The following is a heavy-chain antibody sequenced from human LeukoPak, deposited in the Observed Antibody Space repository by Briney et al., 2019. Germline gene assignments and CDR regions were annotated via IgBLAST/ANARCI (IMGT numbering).Heavy chain of an antibody. CDR3: ARDRAAAADLDFDY. Sequence: GGSLRLSCAASGFTFSSYSMNWVRQAPGKGLEWVSSISSSSSYIYYADSVKGRFTISRDNAKNSLYLQMNSLRAEDTAVYYCARDRAAAADLDFDYWGQGTLVTVSS. CDR1: GFTFSSYS. D-gene: IGHD6-13*01. V-gene: IGHV3-21*01. J-gene: IGHJ4*02. CDR2: ISSSSSYI.